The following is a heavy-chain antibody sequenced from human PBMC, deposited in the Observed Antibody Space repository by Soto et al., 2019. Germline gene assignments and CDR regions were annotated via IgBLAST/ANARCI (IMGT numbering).Heavy chain of an antibody. V-gene: IGHV3-11*01. Sequence: GGSLRLSCAASGFTFSDYYMSWIRQAPGKGLEWVSYISSSGSTIYYADSVKGRFTISRDNAKNPLYLQMNSLRAEDTAVYYCARDITMVRGVLGYYYMDVWGKGTTVTVSS. CDR3: ARDITMVRGVLGYYYMDV. D-gene: IGHD3-10*01. CDR1: GFTFSDYY. CDR2: ISSSGSTI. J-gene: IGHJ6*03.